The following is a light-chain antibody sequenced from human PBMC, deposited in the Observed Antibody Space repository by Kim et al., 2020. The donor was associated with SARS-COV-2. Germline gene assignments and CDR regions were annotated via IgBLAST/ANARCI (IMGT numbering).Light chain of an antibody. CDR3: QSADISGTSWI. V-gene: IGLV3-25*03. CDR2: RDK. Sequence: QWPGRAPILVLYRDKERPSWIPERFSGSRSGTTVTLTISGVQPEDEADYFCQSADISGTSWIFGGGTPLTVL. J-gene: IGLJ2*01.